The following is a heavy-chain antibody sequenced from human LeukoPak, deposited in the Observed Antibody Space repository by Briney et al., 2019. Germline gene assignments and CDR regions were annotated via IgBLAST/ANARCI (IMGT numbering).Heavy chain of an antibody. CDR3: AELGIAMIGGV. Sequence: GGSLRLSCAASGFTFSSHSMNWVRQAPGKGLGWVSSISSSSIYIYYADSVKGRFTISRDNAKNSLYLQMNSLRAEDTAVYYCAELGIAMIGGVWGKGTTVTISS. V-gene: IGHV3-21*01. J-gene: IGHJ6*04. CDR2: ISSSSIYI. CDR1: GFTFSSHS. D-gene: IGHD3-10*02.